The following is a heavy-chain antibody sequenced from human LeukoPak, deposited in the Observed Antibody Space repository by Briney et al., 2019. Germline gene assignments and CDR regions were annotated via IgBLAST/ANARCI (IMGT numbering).Heavy chain of an antibody. D-gene: IGHD3-10*01. V-gene: IGHV1-24*01. CDR2: FDPQHGET. J-gene: IGHJ5*02. Sequence: ASVTVSCKVSGYTLTELSMHWVRQAPGKGLEWMGGFDPQHGETIYTQRFQGRVTMTEDTSTNTAYMELSSLRSEDTAVYYCATVFPKLWFGELLRYKWFDPWGQGTLVTDSS. CDR1: GYTLTELS. CDR3: ATVFPKLWFGELLRYKWFDP.